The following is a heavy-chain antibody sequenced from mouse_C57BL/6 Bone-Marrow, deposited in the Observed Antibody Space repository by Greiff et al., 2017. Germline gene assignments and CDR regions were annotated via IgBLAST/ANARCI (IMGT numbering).Heavy chain of an antibody. Sequence: EVQVVESGGDLVKPGGSLKLSCAASGFTFSSYGMSWVRQTPDKRLEWVATISSGGSYTYYPDSVKGRFTISRDNAKNTLYLQMSSLKSEDTAMDYCARQRVTTGDFDYWGQGTTLTVSS. CDR2: ISSGGSYT. J-gene: IGHJ2*01. CDR3: ARQRVTTGDFDY. CDR1: GFTFSSYG. V-gene: IGHV5-6*01. D-gene: IGHD2-2*01.